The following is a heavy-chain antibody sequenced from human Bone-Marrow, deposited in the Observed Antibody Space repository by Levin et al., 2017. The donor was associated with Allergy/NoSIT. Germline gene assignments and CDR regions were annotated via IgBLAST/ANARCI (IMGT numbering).Heavy chain of an antibody. D-gene: IGHD6-13*01. CDR2: IRGSGVGT. CDR1: GFTFSSYA. CDR3: AKDISSSRSTGDLDY. V-gene: IGHV3-23*01. J-gene: IGHJ4*02. Sequence: GGSLRLSCAASGFTFSSYAMSWVRQAPGKGLEWVSGIRGSGVGTYYADSVKGRFTISRDNSKNTLYLQMKSLRAEDTAVYYCAKDISSSRSTGDLDYWGQGTQVTVSS.